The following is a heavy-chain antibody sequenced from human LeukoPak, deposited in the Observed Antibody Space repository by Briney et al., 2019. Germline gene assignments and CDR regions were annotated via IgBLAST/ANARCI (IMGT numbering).Heavy chain of an antibody. D-gene: IGHD6-19*01. Sequence: GVSLRLSCAASGFTFSSYGMHWVRQAPGKGLEWVAFIRYDGSNKYYADSVKGRFTISRDNSKNTLYLQMNSLRAEDTAVYYCAKDAHIAVAGRYYYYYGMDVWGQGTTVTVSS. CDR1: GFTFSSYG. V-gene: IGHV3-30*02. J-gene: IGHJ6*02. CDR3: AKDAHIAVAGRYYYYYGMDV. CDR2: IRYDGSNK.